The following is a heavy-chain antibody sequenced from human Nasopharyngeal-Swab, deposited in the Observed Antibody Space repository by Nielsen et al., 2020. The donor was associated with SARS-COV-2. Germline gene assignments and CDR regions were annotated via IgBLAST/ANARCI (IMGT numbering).Heavy chain of an antibody. CDR1: GFTFSDHY. J-gene: IGHJ4*02. V-gene: IGHV3-33*08. D-gene: IGHD1-26*01. CDR3: ARDLAVGATMGEDYDY. CDR2: IWYDGSNK. Sequence: GESLKISCAASGFTFSDHYMTWIRQAPGKGLEWVAVIWYDGSNKYYADSVKGRFTISRDNSKNTLYLQMNSLRAEDTAVYYCARDLAVGATMGEDYDYWGQGTLVTVSS.